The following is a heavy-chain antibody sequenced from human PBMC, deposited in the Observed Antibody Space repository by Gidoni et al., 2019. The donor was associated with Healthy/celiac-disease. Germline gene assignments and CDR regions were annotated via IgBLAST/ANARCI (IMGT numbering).Heavy chain of an antibody. D-gene: IGHD6-13*01. CDR2: INSDGSST. V-gene: IGHV3-74*01. Sequence: EVQLVESGGGLVQHGWSLSPPCAASGFTVSSYWMHWVRQAPGTGLVWVSRINSDGSSTSYANSVKGRFTISRDNAKNTLYLQMNSLRAEDTAVYYCASGWSIAAAGTFDYWGQGTLVTVSS. CDR1: GFTVSSYW. J-gene: IGHJ4*02. CDR3: ASGWSIAAAGTFDY.